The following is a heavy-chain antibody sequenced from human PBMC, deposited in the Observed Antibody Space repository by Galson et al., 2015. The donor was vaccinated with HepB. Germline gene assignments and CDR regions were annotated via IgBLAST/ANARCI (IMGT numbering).Heavy chain of an antibody. V-gene: IGHV3-66*01. J-gene: IGHJ6*02. CDR1: GFSVSNNY. Sequence: SLRLSCAASGFSVSNNYMTWVRQAPGKGLEWVSVMYSGGSTYSAYSVKGRFTVSRDNSKNTLYLQMNSLRAEDTAVYYCARTMVRGVVHARYFGMDVWGQGTTVTVSS. CDR2: MYSGGST. D-gene: IGHD3-10*01. CDR3: ARTMVRGVVHARYFGMDV.